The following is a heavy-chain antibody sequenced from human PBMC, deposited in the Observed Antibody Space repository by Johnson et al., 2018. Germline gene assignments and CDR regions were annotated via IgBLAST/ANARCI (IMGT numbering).Heavy chain of an antibody. D-gene: IGHD3-16*02. Sequence: VQLVESGGGVVQPGRSLRLSCVASGFTFSSYGMHWVRQAPGKGLEWVAVISYDGSNKYYADSVKGRLTISRDNSKITLYLQRNSLRGEDTVVYYCARDGEYVWGSDCSIYFQPWGQGTLVTVSS. J-gene: IGHJ1*01. CDR2: ISYDGSNK. V-gene: IGHV3-30*03. CDR3: ARDGEYVWGSDCSIYFQP. CDR1: GFTFSSYG.